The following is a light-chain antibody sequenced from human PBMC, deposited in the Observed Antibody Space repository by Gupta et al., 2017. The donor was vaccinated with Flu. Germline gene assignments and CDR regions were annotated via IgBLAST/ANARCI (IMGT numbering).Light chain of an antibody. Sequence: SSKIWAVYTFTCYQQLTRTASSLLIYVHNNRRSGVPDRFSSSRSGTSAALAITALRAEDEDDYYCQSYYSSRGGSWVFGAGTKLTVL. CDR2: VHN. CDR1: SSKIWAVYT. V-gene: IGLV1-40*01. J-gene: IGLJ3*02. CDR3: QSYYSSRGGSWV.